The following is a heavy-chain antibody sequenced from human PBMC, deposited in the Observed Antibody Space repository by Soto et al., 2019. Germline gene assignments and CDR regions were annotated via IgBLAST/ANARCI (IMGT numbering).Heavy chain of an antibody. V-gene: IGHV4-34*01. CDR3: ARGPGVYGDYVFDWYFDL. Sequence: SETLSLTRAVYGGSFSGYYWSWIRQPPGKGLEWIGEINHSGSTNYNPSLKGRVTISVDTSKNQFSLKLSSVTAADTAVYYCARGPGVYGDYVFDWYFDLWGRGTLVTVSS. CDR1: GGSFSGYY. D-gene: IGHD4-17*01. CDR2: INHSGST. J-gene: IGHJ2*01.